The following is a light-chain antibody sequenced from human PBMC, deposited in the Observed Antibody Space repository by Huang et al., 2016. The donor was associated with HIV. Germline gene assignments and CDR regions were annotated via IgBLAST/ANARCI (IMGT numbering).Light chain of an antibody. J-gene: IGKJ1*01. CDR2: GAS. CDR3: HHYSNWPPTWT. V-gene: IGKV3-15*01. Sequence: EIVMTQSPATLSVSPGESATLSCRASQSVAKHFAWYPQQPGQAPRLLIYGASTRATGIPARFSGSGAGTEFTLTISSLQSEDFAVYYGHHYSNWPPTWTFGQGTKVEIK. CDR1: QSVAKH.